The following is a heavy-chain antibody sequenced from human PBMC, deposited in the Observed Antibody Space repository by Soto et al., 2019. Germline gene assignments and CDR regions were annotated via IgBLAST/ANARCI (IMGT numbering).Heavy chain of an antibody. CDR3: ARDVGGIQLWFSFDY. V-gene: IGHV3-30-3*01. CDR1: GFTVSSYA. J-gene: IGHJ4*02. CDR2: ISYDGSNK. D-gene: IGHD5-18*01. Sequence: QVQLVESGGGVVQPGRSLRLSCAASGFTVSSYAMHWVRQAPGKGLEWVAVISYDGSNKYYADSVKGRFTISRDNSKNTLYLQMNSLRAEDTAVYYCARDVGGIQLWFSFDYWGQGTLVTVSS.